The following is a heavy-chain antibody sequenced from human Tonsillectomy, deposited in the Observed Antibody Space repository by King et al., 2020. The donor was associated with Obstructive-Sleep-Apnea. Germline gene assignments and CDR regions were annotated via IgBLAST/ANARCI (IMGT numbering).Heavy chain of an antibody. J-gene: IGHJ4*02. CDR2: ISWDGGST. D-gene: IGHD4-23*01. Sequence: VQLVESGGVVIQPGGSLRLSCAASGFTFDDFAMHWVRQAPGKGLEWVSLISWDGGSTYYADSVKGRFTISRDNSKNSLYLQMYSLRAEDTALYYCAKDYDYVGYHYFAYWGQGTLVTVPS. CDR1: GFTFDDFA. V-gene: IGHV3-43D*03. CDR3: AKDYDYVGYHYFAY.